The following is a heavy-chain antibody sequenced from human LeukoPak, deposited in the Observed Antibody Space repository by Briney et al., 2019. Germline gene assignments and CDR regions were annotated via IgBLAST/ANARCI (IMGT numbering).Heavy chain of an antibody. Sequence: SETLSLTCTVSGGSISSYYWSWIRQPPGKGLEWIGYIYYSGSTNYNPSLKSRVTISVDTSKNQFSLKLSSVTAADTAVYYCARSPRLYYDLWSGYPKYFDYWGQGTLVTVSS. D-gene: IGHD3-3*01. CDR1: GGSISSYY. V-gene: IGHV4-59*01. CDR2: IYYSGST. J-gene: IGHJ4*02. CDR3: ARSPRLYYDLWSGYPKYFDY.